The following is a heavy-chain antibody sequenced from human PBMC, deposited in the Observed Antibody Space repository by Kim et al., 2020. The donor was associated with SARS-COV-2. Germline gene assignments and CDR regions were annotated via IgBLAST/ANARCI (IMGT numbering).Heavy chain of an antibody. J-gene: IGHJ6*02. CDR2: INHSESI. CDR3: ARGRAGVVPTPILGLGPHYDYFSMGV. Sequence: SETLSLTCAVYGGSFSGYSWSWIRQPPGKGLEWIGEINHSESINYNSSLKSRVTISIDTSKNQISLKLTSVTAADTGVYFCARGRAGVVPTPILGLGPHYDYFSMGVWGHGNTVTVSS. D-gene: IGHD3-10*01. V-gene: IGHV4-34*01. CDR1: GGSFSGYS.